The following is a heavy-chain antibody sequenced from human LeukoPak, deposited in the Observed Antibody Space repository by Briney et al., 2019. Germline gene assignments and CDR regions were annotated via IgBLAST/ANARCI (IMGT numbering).Heavy chain of an antibody. CDR3: ARDAGYGYWVVDY. V-gene: IGHV3-7*01. D-gene: IGHD5-18*01. J-gene: IGHJ4*02. CDR2: MKPDGTEK. Sequence: QTGGSLRLSCVASGFSFSTYWINWVRQAPGEGLEWVAHMKPDGTEKYYLDSVKGRFTISRDNAKHSLYLQMNSLRPEDTAVYYCARDAGYGYWVVDYWGQGTLVTVSS. CDR1: GFSFSTYW.